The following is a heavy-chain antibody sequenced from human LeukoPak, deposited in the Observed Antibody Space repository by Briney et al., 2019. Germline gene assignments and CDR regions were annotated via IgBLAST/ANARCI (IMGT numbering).Heavy chain of an antibody. CDR3: ARGSVTMVRAHYYYYYGMDV. V-gene: IGHV4-31*03. Sequence: SQTLSLTCTVSGGSISSGGYYWSWIRQHPGKGLEWIGYIYYSGSTNYNPSLKSRVTISVDTSKNQFSLKLSSVTAADTAVYYCARGSVTMVRAHYYYYYGMDVWGQGTTVTVSS. CDR1: GGSISSGGYY. CDR2: IYYSGST. D-gene: IGHD3-10*01. J-gene: IGHJ6*02.